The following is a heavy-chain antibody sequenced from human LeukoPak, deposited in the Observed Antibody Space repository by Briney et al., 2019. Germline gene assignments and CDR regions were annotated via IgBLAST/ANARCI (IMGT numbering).Heavy chain of an antibody. CDR2: IYTSGST. CDR1: GGSISSYY. CDR3: AGTTTKVAFDI. D-gene: IGHD2/OR15-2a*01. V-gene: IGHV4-4*07. J-gene: IGHJ3*02. Sequence: SETLSLTCTVSGGSISSYYWSWIRQPAGKGLEWIGRIYTSGSTNYNPSLKSRVTMSVDTPKNHFSLKLSSVTAADTAVYYCAGTTTKVAFDIWGQGTMVTVSS.